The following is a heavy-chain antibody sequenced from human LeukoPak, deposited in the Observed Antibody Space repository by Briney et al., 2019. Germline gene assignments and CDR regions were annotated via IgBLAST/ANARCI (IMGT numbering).Heavy chain of an antibody. J-gene: IGHJ4*02. CDR1: GGSVSSGSYY. CDR3: CRYFDWSPDY. Sequence: ETLSLTCPVSGGSVSSGSYYWSWIRQPPGTGLEWVSAISGSGGSTYYADSVKGRFTISRDNSKNTLYLQMNSLRAEDTAVYYCCRYFDWSPDYWGQGTLVTVSS. D-gene: IGHD3-9*01. V-gene: IGHV3-23*01. CDR2: ISGSGGST.